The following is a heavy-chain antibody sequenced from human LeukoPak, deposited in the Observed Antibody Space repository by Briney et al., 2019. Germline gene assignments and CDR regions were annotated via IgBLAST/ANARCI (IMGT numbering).Heavy chain of an antibody. D-gene: IGHD1-14*01. J-gene: IGHJ5*02. CDR3: ARAPEGKKGTPWFDP. V-gene: IGHV1-69*13. Sequence: SVTVSCKASGYTLTGYYMHWVRQAPGQGLEWMGGIIPIFGTANYAQKFQGRVTITADESTSTAYMELSSLRSEDAAVYYCARAPEGKKGTPWFDPWGQGTLVTVSS. CDR1: GYTLTGYY. CDR2: IIPIFGTA.